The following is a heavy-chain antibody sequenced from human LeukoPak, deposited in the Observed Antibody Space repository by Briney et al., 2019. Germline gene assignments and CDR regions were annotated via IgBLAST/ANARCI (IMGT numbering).Heavy chain of an antibody. CDR3: ARGDNTFYYDSSGYSYYFDY. Sequence: PSETLSLTCAVYGGSFSGYYWSWIRQPPGKGLEWIGEINHSGSTNYNPSLKSRVTISVDTSKNQFSLKLGSVTAADTAVYYCARGDNTFYYDSSGYSYYFDYWGQGTLVTVSS. CDR1: GGSFSGYY. J-gene: IGHJ4*02. D-gene: IGHD3-22*01. V-gene: IGHV4-34*01. CDR2: INHSGST.